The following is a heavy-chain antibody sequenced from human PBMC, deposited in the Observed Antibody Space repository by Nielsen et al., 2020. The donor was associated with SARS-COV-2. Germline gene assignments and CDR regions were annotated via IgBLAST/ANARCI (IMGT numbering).Heavy chain of an antibody. Sequence: GESLKISCAASGFTFSNAWMSWVRQAPGKGLEWVANIKQDGSEKYYVDSVKGRFTISRDNAKNSLYLQMNSLRAEDTAVYYCARDLYCSGGSCYSHGMDVWGQGTTVTVSS. CDR1: GFTFSNAW. CDR3: ARDLYCSGGSCYSHGMDV. V-gene: IGHV3-7*03. J-gene: IGHJ6*02. D-gene: IGHD2-15*01. CDR2: IKQDGSEK.